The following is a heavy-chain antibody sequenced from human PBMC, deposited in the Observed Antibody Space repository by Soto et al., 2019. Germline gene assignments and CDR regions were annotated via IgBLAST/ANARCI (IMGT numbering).Heavy chain of an antibody. Sequence: SETLSLTCTVSGGSISSSSYYWGWIRQPPGKGLEWIGSIYYSGSTYYNPSLKSRVTISVDTSKNQFSLKLSSVTAADTAVYYCARHREMAIDYWGQGTLVTVSS. V-gene: IGHV4-39*01. D-gene: IGHD5-12*01. CDR3: ARHREMAIDY. CDR2: IYYSGST. J-gene: IGHJ4*02. CDR1: GGSISSSSYY.